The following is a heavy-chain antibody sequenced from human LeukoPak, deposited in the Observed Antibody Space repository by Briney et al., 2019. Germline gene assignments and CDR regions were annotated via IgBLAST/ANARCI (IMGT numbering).Heavy chain of an antibody. CDR3: AKWDLGAADY. CDR2: ISGSGGST. D-gene: IGHD1-26*01. J-gene: IGHJ4*02. CDR1: GGSFSGYY. Sequence: ETLSLTCAVYGGSFSGYYWSWIRQPPGKGLEWVSAISGSGGSTYYADSVKGRFTISRDNSKNTLYLQMNSLRAEDTAVYYCAKWDLGAADYWGQGTLVTVSS. V-gene: IGHV3-23*01.